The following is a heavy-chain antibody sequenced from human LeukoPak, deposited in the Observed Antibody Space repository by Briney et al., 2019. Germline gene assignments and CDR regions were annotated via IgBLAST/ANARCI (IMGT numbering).Heavy chain of an antibody. V-gene: IGHV3-30*03. CDR2: ISYDGSNK. J-gene: IGHJ4*02. CDR1: GFTFNSYG. D-gene: IGHD3-22*01. Sequence: GGSLRLSCAASGFTFNSYGIHWVRQAPGKGLEWVAVISYDGSNKYYADSVKGRFTISRDNAKNSLYLQMNSLRAEDTAVYYCAREDHVGYYYDSSGYLDYWGQGTLVTVSS. CDR3: AREDHVGYYYDSSGYLDY.